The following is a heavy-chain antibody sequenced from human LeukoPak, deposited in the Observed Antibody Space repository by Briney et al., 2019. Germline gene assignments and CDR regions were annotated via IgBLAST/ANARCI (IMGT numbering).Heavy chain of an antibody. CDR3: ARVEYNWKLSYYYYMDV. D-gene: IGHD1-1*01. Sequence: GGSLRLSCAASGFTFSSYSMNWVRQTPGKGLEWVSHIISRSTYIYYADSVKGRFTISRDNAKNSLYLQINSLRAEDTAVYYCARVEYNWKLSYYYYMDVWGKGTTVTVSS. J-gene: IGHJ6*03. CDR2: IISRSTYI. V-gene: IGHV3-21*01. CDR1: GFTFSSYS.